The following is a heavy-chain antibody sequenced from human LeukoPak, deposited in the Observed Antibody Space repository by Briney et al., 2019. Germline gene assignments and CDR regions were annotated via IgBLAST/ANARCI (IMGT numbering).Heavy chain of an antibody. CDR3: ATVIRRAKMYYYGSGSYSWFDP. D-gene: IGHD3-10*01. CDR2: FDPEDGET. CDR1: GYTLTELS. Sequence: PGASVKVSCKVSGYTLTELSMHWVRQAPGKGLEWMGGFDPEDGETIYAQKFQGRVTTTEDTSTDTAYMELSSLRSEDTAVYYCATVIRRAKMYYYGSGSYSWFDPWGQGTLVTVSS. J-gene: IGHJ5*02. V-gene: IGHV1-24*01.